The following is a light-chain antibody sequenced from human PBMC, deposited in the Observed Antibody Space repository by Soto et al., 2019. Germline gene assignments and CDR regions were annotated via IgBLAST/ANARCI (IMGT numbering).Light chain of an antibody. J-gene: IGLJ2*01. CDR3: ATWDTSLRALV. CDR1: RSNIGSNY. V-gene: IGLV1-51*01. Sequence: QSVLTQPPSVSAAPGQKVTLSCSGSRSNIGSNYVSWYQRFPGTAPKLLIYDNSLRPSGIPDRFSGSKSGASAALGIIGLQTGDEADYYCATWDTSLRALVFGGGTKVTVL. CDR2: DNS.